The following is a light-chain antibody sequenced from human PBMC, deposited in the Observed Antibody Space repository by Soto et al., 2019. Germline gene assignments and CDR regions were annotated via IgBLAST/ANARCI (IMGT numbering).Light chain of an antibody. CDR2: AAS. J-gene: IGKJ2*01. Sequence: DIPMTQSPSTLSGSVGDRVTITCRASQTISSWLAWYQQKPGKAPKLLISAASTLQSGVPSRFSGSGSGTDFTLTISSLQPEDSATYYCRQSYTVPYTFGQGTKLEVK. CDR3: RQSYTVPYT. CDR1: QTISSW. V-gene: IGKV1-39*01.